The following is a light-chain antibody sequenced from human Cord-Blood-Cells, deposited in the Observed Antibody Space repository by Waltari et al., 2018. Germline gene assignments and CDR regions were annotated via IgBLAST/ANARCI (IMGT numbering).Light chain of an antibody. V-gene: IGKV1-39*01. Sequence: DIQMTQSPSTLSASVGDRVTITCRASQSISSSLNWYQQKPGKAPKLLIYAASSLQSGVPSRFSGSGSGTDFTLTISSLQPDDFATYYCQQCYSYPPTFGQGTKVEIK. CDR2: AAS. J-gene: IGKJ1*01. CDR3: QQCYSYPPT. CDR1: QSISSS.